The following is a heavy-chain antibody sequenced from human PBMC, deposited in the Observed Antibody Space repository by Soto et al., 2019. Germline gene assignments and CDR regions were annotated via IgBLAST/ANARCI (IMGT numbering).Heavy chain of an antibody. CDR1: GYTFTGYY. V-gene: IGHV1-2*04. CDR2: INPNSGGT. Sequence: ASVKVSCKASGYTFTGYYMHWVRQAPGQGLEWMGWINPNSGGTNYAQKFQGWVTMTRDTSISTAYMELSRLRSDDTAVYYCARAGYDFWGGYQHDRYYYYYYGMDVWGQGTTVTVSS. D-gene: IGHD3-3*01. CDR3: ARAGYDFWGGYQHDRYYYYYYGMDV. J-gene: IGHJ6*02.